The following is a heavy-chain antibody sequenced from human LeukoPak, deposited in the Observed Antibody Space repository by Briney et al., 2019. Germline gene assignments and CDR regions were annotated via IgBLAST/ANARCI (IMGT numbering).Heavy chain of an antibody. CDR1: GFTFSSYA. Sequence: PGGSLRLSCAASGFTFSSYAMSWVRQAPGKGLEWVSAISGSGGSTYYADSVKGRFTISRDNSKNTLYLQMNSLRAEDTAVYYCAKDRSPYVVIIHGGMPDWGQGTLVTVSS. J-gene: IGHJ4*02. V-gene: IGHV3-23*01. D-gene: IGHD2/OR15-2a*01. CDR3: AKDRSPYVVIIHGGMPD. CDR2: ISGSGGST.